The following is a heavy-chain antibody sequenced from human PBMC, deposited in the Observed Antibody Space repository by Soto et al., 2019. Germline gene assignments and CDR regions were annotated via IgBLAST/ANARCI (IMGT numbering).Heavy chain of an antibody. CDR3: GREKITALFDY. Sequence: SETLSLTCAVYGGSFSGYYWTWIRQPPGTGLEWIGEINHSGSTNYNPSLKSRVTISVDTSKNQFSLKLTSVTAADTAVYYCGREKITALFDYGGQGPRVTVSS. V-gene: IGHV4-34*01. CDR2: INHSGST. J-gene: IGHJ4*02. CDR1: GGSFSGYY. D-gene: IGHD3-10*01.